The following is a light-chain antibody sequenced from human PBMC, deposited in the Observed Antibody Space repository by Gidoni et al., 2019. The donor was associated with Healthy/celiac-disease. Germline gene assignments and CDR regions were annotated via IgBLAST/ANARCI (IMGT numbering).Light chain of an antibody. CDR3: QQSYSTPYT. V-gene: IGKV1-39*01. CDR1: QSISSY. Sequence: DIQMTQYPSSLSASVGDRVTINCLASQSISSYLTWYKQKPGKAHKLLIYAASSLQSGVPSRFSGSGSGTEFTRTISSLQPEDFATYYCQQSYSTPYTFGQGTKLEIK. J-gene: IGKJ2*01. CDR2: AAS.